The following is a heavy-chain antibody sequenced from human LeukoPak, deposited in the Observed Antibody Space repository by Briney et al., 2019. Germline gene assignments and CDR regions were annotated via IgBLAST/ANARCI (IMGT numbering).Heavy chain of an antibody. Sequence: SETLSLTCTVSGGSISSYYWSWIRQPPGKGLEWIGEINHSGSTNYNPSLKSRVTISVDTSKNQFSLKLSSVTAADTAVYYCARDAAPYYYGSGIFRKNNWFDPWGQGTLDTVSS. D-gene: IGHD3-10*01. CDR2: INHSGST. CDR1: GGSISSYY. J-gene: IGHJ5*02. V-gene: IGHV4-34*01. CDR3: ARDAAPYYYGSGIFRKNNWFDP.